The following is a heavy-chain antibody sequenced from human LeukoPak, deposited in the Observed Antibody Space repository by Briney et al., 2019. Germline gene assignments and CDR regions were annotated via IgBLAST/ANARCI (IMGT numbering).Heavy chain of an antibody. CDR3: ARGLHGGKPWDYGMDV. Sequence: GRSLRLSCAASAFPFSNYGMHWVRQAPGKGLEWVAVIWYDGSNKYYADSVKGRFTISRDNSKNTVYLQINSLRAEDTAVYYCARGLHGGKPWDYGMDVWGQGTRVTVSS. V-gene: IGHV3-33*01. CDR1: AFPFSNYG. CDR2: IWYDGSNK. J-gene: IGHJ6*02. D-gene: IGHD2-15*01.